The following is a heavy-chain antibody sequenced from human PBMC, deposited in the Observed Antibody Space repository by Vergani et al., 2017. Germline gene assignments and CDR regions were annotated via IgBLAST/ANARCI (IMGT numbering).Heavy chain of an antibody. CDR2: IWYDGSNK. CDR3: ARGRDSIPRSAFDI. CDR1: GFTFSSYG. Sequence: QVQLVESGGGVVQPGRSLRLSCAASGFTFSSYGMHWVRQAPGKGLEWVAVIWYDGSNKYYADSVKGRFTISRDNSMNTLYLQMNTLRAEDTAVYYCARGRDSIPRSAFDIWGQGTMVTVSS. J-gene: IGHJ3*02. V-gene: IGHV3-33*01. D-gene: IGHD3-3*02.